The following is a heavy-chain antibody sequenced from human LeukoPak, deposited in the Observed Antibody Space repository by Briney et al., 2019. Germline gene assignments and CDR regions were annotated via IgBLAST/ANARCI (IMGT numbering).Heavy chain of an antibody. CDR2: INHSGST. V-gene: IGHV4-34*01. CDR1: GFTFSSYE. Sequence: GSLRLSCAASGFTFSSYEMNWVRQAPGKGLEWIGEINHSGSTNYNPSLKSRVTISVDTSKNQFSLKLSSVTAADTAVYYCARGRRYSYGYSLNWFDPWGQGTLVTVSS. D-gene: IGHD5-18*01. J-gene: IGHJ5*02. CDR3: ARGRRYSYGYSLNWFDP.